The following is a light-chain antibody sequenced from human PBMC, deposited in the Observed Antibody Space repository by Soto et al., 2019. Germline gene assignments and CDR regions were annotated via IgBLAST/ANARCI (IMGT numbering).Light chain of an antibody. CDR1: SSNIGSKT. V-gene: IGLV1-44*01. J-gene: IGLJ2*01. CDR2: SNN. CDR3: AAWDDSLNGVV. Sequence: QSVLTQPPSASGTPGQRVTISCSGSSSNIGSKTVNWYQQLPGTAPTPLIYSNNQRPSGVRDRFSGSKSGTSASLAISGLQSEDEAEYYCAAWDDSLNGVVFGGGTKLTVL.